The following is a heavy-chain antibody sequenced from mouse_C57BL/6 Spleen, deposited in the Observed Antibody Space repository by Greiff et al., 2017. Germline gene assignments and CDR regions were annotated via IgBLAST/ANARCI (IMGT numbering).Heavy chain of an antibody. V-gene: IGHV1-15*01. D-gene: IGHD1-1*01. CDR1: GYTFTDYE. CDR3: TREELDYCSNYFDY. CDR2: IDPETGGT. Sequence: QVQLQQSGAELVRPGASVTLSCKASGYTFTDYEMHWVKQTPVHGLEWIGAIDPETGGTAYYQKFKGKAILTADKSSSTAYMELRSLSSEDSAVYYCTREELDYCSNYFDYWGQGTTLTVSS. J-gene: IGHJ2*01.